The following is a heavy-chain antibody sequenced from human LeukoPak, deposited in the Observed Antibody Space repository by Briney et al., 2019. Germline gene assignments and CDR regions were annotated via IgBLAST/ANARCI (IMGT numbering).Heavy chain of an antibody. J-gene: IGHJ3*02. V-gene: IGHV1-2*02. D-gene: IGHD3-22*01. CDR3: ASLYYDSSGYSYAAFAI. CDR2: INPNSGGT. CDR1: GYTFTGCY. Sequence: ASVKVSFKASGYTFTGCYMHWVRQAPGQGLEWMGWINPNSGGTNYAQKFQGRVTMTRDTSISTAYMELSRLRSDDTAVYYWASLYYDSSGYSYAAFAISGQGTIVTLSS.